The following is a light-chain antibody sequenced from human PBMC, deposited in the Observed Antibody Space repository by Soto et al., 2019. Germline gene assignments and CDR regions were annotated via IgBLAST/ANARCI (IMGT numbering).Light chain of an antibody. CDR1: QSISSY. J-gene: IGKJ1*01. CDR2: AAS. Sequence: DIQMTQSPSSLSASVGDRVTITCRASQSISSYLNWYQQKPGKAPKLLIYAASSLQSGVPSRFSGSGSGTDFTLTISGLQPEDLATYYCQQSYSTPWAFGQGTKVDIK. CDR3: QQSYSTPWA. V-gene: IGKV1-39*01.